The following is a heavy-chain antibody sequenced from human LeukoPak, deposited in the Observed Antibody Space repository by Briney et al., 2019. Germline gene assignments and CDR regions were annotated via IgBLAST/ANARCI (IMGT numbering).Heavy chain of an antibody. Sequence: GASVKVSCKASGYTFTSYGISWVRQAPGQGLEWMGMINPSGDHTMYAQKFQGRVTMTRDMSTSTVYMELSSLRSEDTAVYYCARDKYYYGSGSYSGYYMVVWGKGTTVTVSS. CDR2: INPSGDHT. J-gene: IGHJ6*03. D-gene: IGHD3-10*01. CDR1: GYTFTSYG. V-gene: IGHV1-46*01. CDR3: ARDKYYYGSGSYSGYYMVV.